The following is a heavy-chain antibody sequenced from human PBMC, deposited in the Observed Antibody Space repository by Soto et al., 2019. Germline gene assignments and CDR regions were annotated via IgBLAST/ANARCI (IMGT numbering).Heavy chain of an antibody. D-gene: IGHD2-21*02. J-gene: IGHJ3*02. CDR1: GDSVSSNSAA. CDR2: TYYRSKWYN. CDR3: AISYCGGYCYSLTLGLDAFDI. V-gene: IGHV6-1*01. Sequence: SQTLSLTCAISGDSVSSNSAAWNWIRQSPSRGLEWLGRTYYRSKWYNDYAVSVKSRITINPDTSKNQFSLQLNSVTPEDTAVYYCAISYCGGYCYSLTLGLDAFDIWGQGTMVTVSS.